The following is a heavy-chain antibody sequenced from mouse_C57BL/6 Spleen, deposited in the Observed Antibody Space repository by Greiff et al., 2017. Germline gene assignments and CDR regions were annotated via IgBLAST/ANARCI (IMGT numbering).Heavy chain of an antibody. Sequence: QVQLQQSGAELVKPGASVKISCKASGYAFSSYWMNWVKQRPGKGLEWIGQIYPGDGDTNYNGKFKGKATLTADKSSSTAYMQLSSLTSEDSAVYFCARERNSNYMFSYWGQGTLVTVSA. CDR2: IYPGDGDT. V-gene: IGHV1-80*01. D-gene: IGHD2-5*01. CDR1: GYAFSSYW. CDR3: ARERNSNYMFSY. J-gene: IGHJ3*01.